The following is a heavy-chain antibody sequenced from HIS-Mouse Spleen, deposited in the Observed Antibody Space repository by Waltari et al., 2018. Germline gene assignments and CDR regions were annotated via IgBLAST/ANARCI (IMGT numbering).Heavy chain of an antibody. CDR1: GASISSSSYY. D-gene: IGHD6-13*01. V-gene: IGHV4-39*07. CDR3: AREIPYSSSWYDWYFDL. CDR2: IYYSGST. Sequence: QLQLQESGPGLVKPSETLSLTRAVPGASISSSSYYLGWSRQPPGKGLEGIGSIYYSGSTYYNPSLKSRVTISVDTSKNQFSLKLRSVTAADTAVYYCAREIPYSSSWYDWYFDLWGRGTLVTVSS. J-gene: IGHJ2*01.